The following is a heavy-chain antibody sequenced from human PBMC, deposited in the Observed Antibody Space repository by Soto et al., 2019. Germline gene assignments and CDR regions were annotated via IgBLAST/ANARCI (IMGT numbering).Heavy chain of an antibody. V-gene: IGHV4-59*01. CDR3: AREGYRGYDFFDY. D-gene: IGHD5-12*01. CDR1: GGSISGYF. Sequence: QVQLQESGPGLVKPSETLSLTCTVSGGSISGYFWSWIRQPPGKGLEWIGYIYHTGSTNYNPSLKSRVTLSLETSTNQFSLELTSVTAADTAVYYCAREGYRGYDFFDYWGQGTLVTGSS. CDR2: IYHTGST. J-gene: IGHJ4*02.